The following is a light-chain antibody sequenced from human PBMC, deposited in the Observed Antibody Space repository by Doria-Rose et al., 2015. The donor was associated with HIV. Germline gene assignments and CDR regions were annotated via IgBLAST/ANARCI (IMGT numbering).Light chain of an antibody. Sequence: TQSPSSLSASVGDRVTITCRASQDINNFLAWYQQKPGKLPKLLIYAASTLHSGVPSRFGGSGSGTDFTLTISSLQPEDVATYYCQKYNSAPLTFGGGNRVEIK. J-gene: IGKJ4*01. CDR1: QDINNF. CDR2: AAS. CDR3: QKYNSAPLT. V-gene: IGKV1-27*01.